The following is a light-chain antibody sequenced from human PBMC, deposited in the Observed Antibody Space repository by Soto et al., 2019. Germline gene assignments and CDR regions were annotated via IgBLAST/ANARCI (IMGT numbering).Light chain of an antibody. Sequence: IVLTQSPGTLSLSPGERVTLSCRASQSVTTRLAWYQHKPGQAPRLLMSGASSRASGVPVRFSGSGSWTDFTLTISRLEPEDFALYDCQQYGGSPITFGLGTRVVIK. J-gene: IGKJ5*01. CDR1: QSVTTR. CDR2: GAS. V-gene: IGKV3-20*01. CDR3: QQYGGSPIT.